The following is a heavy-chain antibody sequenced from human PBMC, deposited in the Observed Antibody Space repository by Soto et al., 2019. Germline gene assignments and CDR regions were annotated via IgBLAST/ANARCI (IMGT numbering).Heavy chain of an antibody. J-gene: IGHJ4*02. CDR1: GGSFSGYY. D-gene: IGHD6-13*01. CDR3: ARAAAGLDY. V-gene: IGHV4-34*01. CDR2: INHSGST. Sequence: QVQLQQWGAGLLKPSETLSLTCAVYGGSFSGYYWSWIRQPPGKGLEWIGEINHSGSTNYNPSLKSRDTISVDMSKNQFSLKLSSVTAADTAVYYCARAAAGLDYWGQGTLVTVSS.